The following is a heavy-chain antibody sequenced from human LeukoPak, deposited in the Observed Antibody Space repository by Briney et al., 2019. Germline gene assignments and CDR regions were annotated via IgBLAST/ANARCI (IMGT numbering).Heavy chain of an antibody. J-gene: IGHJ4*02. CDR2: IRSSSSDT. CDR3: ARGRNFYDSSGSYHYFDY. D-gene: IGHD3-22*01. Sequence: GGSLRLSCAASVFTFSDYYINWIRQAPGKGLEWVSYIRSSSSDTKYADSVKGRFTISRDNAKNSVHLQMNSLRAEDTAVYYCARGRNFYDSSGSYHYFDYWGQGTLVTVSS. CDR1: VFTFSDYY. V-gene: IGHV3-11*05.